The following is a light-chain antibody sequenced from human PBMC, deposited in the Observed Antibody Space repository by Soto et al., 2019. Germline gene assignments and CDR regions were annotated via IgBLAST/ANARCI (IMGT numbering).Light chain of an antibody. CDR1: QSINRR. J-gene: IGKJ1*01. CDR3: QQYNSYSWT. V-gene: IGKV1-5*01. Sequence: DSQMTHSPSTLSASVGDGVIITCRASQSINRRLAWYQQKPGKAPRLLIYDVSTLESGVPSRFGGSGSGTEFTLTISGVQPEDFATYYCQQYNSYSWTFGQGTKVDI. CDR2: DVS.